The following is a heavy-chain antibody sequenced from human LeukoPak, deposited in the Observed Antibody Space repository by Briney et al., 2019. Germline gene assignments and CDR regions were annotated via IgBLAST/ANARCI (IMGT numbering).Heavy chain of an antibody. CDR3: AGEGHKDNWFDP. CDR1: GFTFSSYS. J-gene: IGHJ5*02. Sequence: VGSLRLSCAASGFTFSSYSMNWVRQAPGKGLEWVSYISSSSSTIYYADSVKGRFTISRDNAKNSLYLQMNSLRAEDTAVYFCAGEGHKDNWFDPWGQGTLVTVSS. CDR2: ISSSSSTI. V-gene: IGHV3-48*01. D-gene: IGHD7-27*01.